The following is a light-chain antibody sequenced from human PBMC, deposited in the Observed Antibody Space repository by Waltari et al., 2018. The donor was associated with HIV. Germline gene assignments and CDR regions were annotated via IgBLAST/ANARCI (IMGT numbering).Light chain of an antibody. V-gene: IGLV2-14*01. Sequence: HSALTQPASVSGSPGQSITIPCSGTVSDIAFYHFLSWSRQHPHKPPHLLLYETKRRPASLPCRFAGSKSGNAASLTISGLQVDDEADYCCTAYTRNHVLLFGGGTKLTVL. J-gene: IGLJ3*02. CDR1: VSDIAFYHF. CDR3: TAYTRNHVLL. CDR2: ETK.